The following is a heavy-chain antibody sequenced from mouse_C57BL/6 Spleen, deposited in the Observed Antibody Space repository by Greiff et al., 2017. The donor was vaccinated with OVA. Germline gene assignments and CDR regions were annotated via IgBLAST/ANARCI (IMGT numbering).Heavy chain of an antibody. CDR1: GYTFTSYG. D-gene: IGHD2-4*01. V-gene: IGHV1-64*01. Sequence: QVQLQQSGAELVKPGASVKLSCQASGYTFTSYGMHWVRQRPGQGLEWIGMIHPNSGSTNYDEKVKSKATLTVDKYASTAYMQLSSLTSEYSAVYYCARGGYDYDCFDYWGQGTTLTVSS. CDR2: IHPNSGST. J-gene: IGHJ2*01. CDR3: ARGGYDYDCFDY.